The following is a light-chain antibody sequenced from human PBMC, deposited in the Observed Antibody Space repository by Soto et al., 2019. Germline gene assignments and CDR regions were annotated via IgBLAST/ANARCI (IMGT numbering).Light chain of an antibody. CDR2: DVT. J-gene: IGLJ3*02. CDR3: CSYAGSYTWV. V-gene: IGLV2-11*01. Sequence: QSALTQPHSVSGSPGQSVTISCSGTSSDVGNYNYVSWYQHHPGKAPKLMIYDVTTRPSGVPDRFSGSKSGHTASLTISGLQAEDEADFYCCSYAGSYTWVFGGGTKLTVL. CDR1: SSDVGNYNY.